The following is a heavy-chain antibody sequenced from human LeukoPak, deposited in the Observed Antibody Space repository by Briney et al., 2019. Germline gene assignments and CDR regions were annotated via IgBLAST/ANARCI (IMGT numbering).Heavy chain of an antibody. V-gene: IGHV1-2*06. CDR2: INPNNGGT. D-gene: IGHD2/OR15-2a*01. CDR1: GYTFTDFY. J-gene: IGHJ4*02. CDR3: ARIEYPTDY. Sequence: ASVKVFCKTSGYTFTDFYIHWVRQAPGQGLEWMGRINPNNGGTNYAQRFQGRVTMTRDTSISTVYMELSRLTFDDTAVYYCARIEYPTDYWGQGTLVTVSS.